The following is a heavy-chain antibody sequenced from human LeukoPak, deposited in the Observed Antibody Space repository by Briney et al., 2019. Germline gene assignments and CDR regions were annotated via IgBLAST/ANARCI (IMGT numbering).Heavy chain of an antibody. Sequence: SQTLSLTCTVSGGSISSGGYYWRWIRQHPGKGLEWIGYIYYSGSTYYNPSLKSRVTISVDTSKNQFSLKLSSVTAADTAVYYCARVMTTVFNFDYWGQGTLVTVSS. D-gene: IGHD4-17*01. CDR3: ARVMTTVFNFDY. V-gene: IGHV4-31*03. J-gene: IGHJ4*02. CDR2: IYYSGST. CDR1: GGSISSGGYY.